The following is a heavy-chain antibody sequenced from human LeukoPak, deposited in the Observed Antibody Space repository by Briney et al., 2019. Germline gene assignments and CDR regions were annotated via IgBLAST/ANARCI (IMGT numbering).Heavy chain of an antibody. D-gene: IGHD3-10*01. CDR2: INGDGSST. CDR3: ARDTYGSGQDH. V-gene: IGHV3-74*01. Sequence: GGSLRLSCAASGFTFSSYWMHWVRQGPGKGLIWVLRINGDGSSTSYTDSVKGRFTISRDNAKNTLYLQMNSLRADDTAVYYCARDTYGSGQDHWGQGTLVTVSS. J-gene: IGHJ4*02. CDR1: GFTFSSYW.